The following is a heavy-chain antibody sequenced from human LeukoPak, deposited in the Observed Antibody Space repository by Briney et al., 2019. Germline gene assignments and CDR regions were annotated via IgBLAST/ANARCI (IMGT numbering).Heavy chain of an antibody. Sequence: GGSLRLSCAASGLIFSTYGMHWVRQAPGKGLEWVAVVWYDGSKKHYADSVKGRFTISRDNSKNTLYLQMNSLRAEDTAVYYCAREGALPGLRKFEYWGQGTLVTVSS. CDR2: VWYDGSKK. D-gene: IGHD2-21*02. J-gene: IGHJ4*02. CDR3: AREGALPGLRKFEY. CDR1: GLIFSTYG. V-gene: IGHV3-33*01.